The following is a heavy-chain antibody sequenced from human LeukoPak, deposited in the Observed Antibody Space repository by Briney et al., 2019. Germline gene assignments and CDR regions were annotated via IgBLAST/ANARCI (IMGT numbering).Heavy chain of an antibody. CDR2: IWDDESNK. CDR1: GFTFSSYG. D-gene: IGHD2-15*01. J-gene: IGHJ3*02. Sequence: GGSLRLSCAASGFTFSSYGMHLVRQAPGKGLEWVAVIWDDESNKYYADSVKGRFTISRDNSKNTLYLQMNSMRAEDTAVYYCAKDLTPYCSGGSCYSSHDAFDIWGQGTMVTVSS. CDR3: AKDLTPYCSGGSCYSSHDAFDI. V-gene: IGHV3-33*06.